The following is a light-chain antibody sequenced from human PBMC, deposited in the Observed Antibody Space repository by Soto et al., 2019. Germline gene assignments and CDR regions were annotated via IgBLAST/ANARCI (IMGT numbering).Light chain of an antibody. CDR1: SSDIGGYNY. CDR3: SSYTTSNTVDL. CDR2: DVS. J-gene: IGLJ2*01. V-gene: IGLV2-14*01. Sequence: QSALTQPASVSGSPGQSITISCTGTSSDIGGYNYVSWYQHHPGKAPKLIIFDVSNRRSGVSSRFSGSKSGNRASLTISGLQAEDGADYYCSSYTTSNTVDLFGGGTKVTVL.